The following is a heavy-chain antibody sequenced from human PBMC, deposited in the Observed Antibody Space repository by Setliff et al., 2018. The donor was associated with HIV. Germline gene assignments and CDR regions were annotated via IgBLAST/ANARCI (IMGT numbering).Heavy chain of an antibody. CDR1: GYTFTGYY. D-gene: IGHD2-8*01. V-gene: IGHV1-2*06. CDR2: INPNSGDT. Sequence: ASVKVSCKASGYTFTGYYIHWVRQAPGQGLEWVGRINPNSGDTNYAQKFQGRVTMTRDTSINIAYMDLGRLRSDDTAVYYCARRGVGTSDAFDLWGQGTMVTVSS. CDR3: ARRGVGTSDAFDL. J-gene: IGHJ3*01.